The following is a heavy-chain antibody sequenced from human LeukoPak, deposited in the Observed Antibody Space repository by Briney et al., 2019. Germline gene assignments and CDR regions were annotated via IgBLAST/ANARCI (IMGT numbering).Heavy chain of an antibody. J-gene: IGHJ6*02. Sequence: SVKVSCKASGGTFSSYAISWVRQAPGQGLEWMGGIIPIFGTANYAQKSQGRVTITTDESTSTAYMELSSLRSEDTAVYYCARNEPALWSLGGYYYYGMDVWGQGTTVTVSS. V-gene: IGHV1-69*05. CDR2: IIPIFGTA. D-gene: IGHD3-10*01. CDR1: GGTFSSYA. CDR3: ARNEPALWSLGGYYYYGMDV.